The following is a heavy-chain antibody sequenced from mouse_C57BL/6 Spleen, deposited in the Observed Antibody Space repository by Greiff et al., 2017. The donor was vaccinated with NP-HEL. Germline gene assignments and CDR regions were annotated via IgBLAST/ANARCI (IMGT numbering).Heavy chain of an antibody. J-gene: IGHJ3*01. D-gene: IGHD2-4*01. CDR2: INPYNGDT. CDR1: GYSFTGYF. CDR3: ARPGYDYDEGVFAY. Sequence: EVQLQQSGPELVKPGDSVKISCKASGYSFTGYFMNWVMQSHGKSLEWIGRINPYNGDTFYNQKFKGKATLTVDKSSSTAHMELRSLTSEDSAVYYCARPGYDYDEGVFAYWGQGTLVTVSA. V-gene: IGHV1-20*01.